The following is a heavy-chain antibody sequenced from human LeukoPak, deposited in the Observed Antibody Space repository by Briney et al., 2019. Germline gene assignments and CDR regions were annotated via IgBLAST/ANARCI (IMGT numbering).Heavy chain of an antibody. D-gene: IGHD4-11*01. CDR2: LYPGDSDT. Sequence: GESLKFSCKGSGNSFTNYRIGWVRQMPGKGLEWMGILYPGDSDTRYSPSFQGQVTISVDKSISTAYLQWSSLNASDAAVYYCSRQKDYRHYFDYWGQGTLVTVS. V-gene: IGHV5-51*01. J-gene: IGHJ4*02. CDR3: SRQKDYRHYFDY. CDR1: GNSFTNYR.